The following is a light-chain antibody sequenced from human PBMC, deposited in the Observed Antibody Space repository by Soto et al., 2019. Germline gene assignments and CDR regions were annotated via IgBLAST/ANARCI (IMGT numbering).Light chain of an antibody. CDR2: EGS. Sequence: QSVLTQPASVSGSPGQSITISCTGTSSDVGSYNLVSWYQQHPGKAPKLMIYEGSKRPSGVSNRFSGSKSGNTASLTISGLQAENVADYYCCSYAGSSTFEGVVFGGGTKVTVL. J-gene: IGLJ2*01. V-gene: IGLV2-23*03. CDR3: CSYAGSSTFEGVV. CDR1: SSDVGSYNL.